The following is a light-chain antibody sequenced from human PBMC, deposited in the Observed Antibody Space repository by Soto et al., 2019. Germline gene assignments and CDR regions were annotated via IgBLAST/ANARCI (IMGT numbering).Light chain of an antibody. CDR1: RSNIGSNP. V-gene: IGLV1-44*01. CDR3: ATWEDTLYGPV. CDR2: NNN. Sequence: QSVLTQPPSASGTPGQSVTISCSGSRSNIGSNPVQWYQQLSGAAPKLLIYNNNQRPSGVPDRFSGSKSGTSASLAISGLQSEDEADYHCATWEDTLYGPVFGGGTKVTVL. J-gene: IGLJ3*02.